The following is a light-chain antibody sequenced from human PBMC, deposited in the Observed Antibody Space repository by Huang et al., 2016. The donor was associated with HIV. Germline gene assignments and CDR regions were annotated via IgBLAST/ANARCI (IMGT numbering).Light chain of an antibody. CDR2: GAS. CDR1: HRVTTN. CDR3: QQYNDWPPYT. Sequence: EIVMTQSPATLPVSPGERATLSCRASHRVTTNLAWYQQNPGQAPRLLIYGASTRATGVPARFSGSGSGTEFTLTISSLQSEDFAVYYCQQYNDWPPYTFGQGTKLEIK. V-gene: IGKV3-15*01. J-gene: IGKJ2*01.